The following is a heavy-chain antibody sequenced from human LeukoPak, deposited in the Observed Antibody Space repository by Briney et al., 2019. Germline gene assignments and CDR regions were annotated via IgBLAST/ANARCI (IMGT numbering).Heavy chain of an antibody. J-gene: IGHJ3*02. CDR1: GFTFSSYG. CDR3: ARGTTSSGIPNAFDI. D-gene: IGHD3-10*01. Sequence: GGTLRLSCAASGFTFSSYGMSWVRQAPGKGLEWVSSISSSSSYIYYADSVKGRFTISRDNAKNSLYLQMNSLRAEDTAVYYCARGTTSSGIPNAFDIWGQGTMVTVSS. CDR2: ISSSSSYI. V-gene: IGHV3-21*01.